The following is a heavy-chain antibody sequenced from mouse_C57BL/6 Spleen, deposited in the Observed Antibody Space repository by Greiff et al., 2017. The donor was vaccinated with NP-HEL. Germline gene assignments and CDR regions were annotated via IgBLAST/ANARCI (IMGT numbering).Heavy chain of an antibody. V-gene: IGHV1-72*01. CDR3: ARENGNYFYAMDY. Sequence: QVQLKQPGAELVKPGASVKLSCKASGYTFTSYWMHWVKQRPGRGLEWIGRIDPNSGGTKYNEKFKSKATLTVDKPSSPAYMQLSSLTSEDSAVYYCARENGNYFYAMDYWGQGTSVTVSA. J-gene: IGHJ4*01. CDR1: GYTFTSYW. CDR2: IDPNSGGT. D-gene: IGHD2-1*01.